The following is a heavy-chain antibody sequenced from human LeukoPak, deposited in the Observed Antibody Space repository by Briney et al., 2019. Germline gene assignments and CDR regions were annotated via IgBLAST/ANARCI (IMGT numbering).Heavy chain of an antibody. CDR2: INAGNGNT. J-gene: IGHJ5*02. CDR3: ARSTVTPNWFDP. CDR1: GYTFTIYA. D-gene: IGHD4-17*01. Sequence: ASVKVSFTASGYTFTIYAMHWVRQAPGQRLEWMGWINAGNGNTKYSQKFQGRVTITRDTSASTAYMELSSLRIEDTAVYFCARSTVTPNWFDPWGQGTLVTVSS. V-gene: IGHV1-3*01.